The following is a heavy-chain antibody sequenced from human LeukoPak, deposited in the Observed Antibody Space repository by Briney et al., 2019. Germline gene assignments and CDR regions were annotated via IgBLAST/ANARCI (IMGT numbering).Heavy chain of an antibody. J-gene: IGHJ3*02. CDR1: GGSISSGDYY. V-gene: IGHV4-30-4*01. CDR2: IYYSGST. D-gene: IGHD6-13*01. Sequence: SETLSLTCTVSGGSISSGDYYWSWIRQPPGKGLEWIGYIYYSGSTYYNPSLKSRVTISVDTSKNQFSLKLSSVTAADTAVYYCARGHVAAAASAFGIWGQGTMVTVSS. CDR3: ARGHVAAAASAFGI.